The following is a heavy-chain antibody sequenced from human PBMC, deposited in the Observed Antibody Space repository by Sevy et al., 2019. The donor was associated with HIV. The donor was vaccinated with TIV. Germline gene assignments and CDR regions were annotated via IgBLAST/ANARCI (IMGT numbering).Heavy chain of an antibody. CDR1: GYTFTSYD. CDR3: ATVWYSSGWYGPLYYFDY. CDR2: MNPNSGNT. D-gene: IGHD6-19*01. J-gene: IGHJ4*02. V-gene: IGHV1-8*01. Sequence: ASVKVSCKASGYTFTSYDINWVRQATGQGLEWMGWMNPNSGNTGYAQKFQGRVTMTRNTSISTAYMELSSLRSEDTAVYYCATVWYSSGWYGPLYYFDYWGQGTLVTVSS.